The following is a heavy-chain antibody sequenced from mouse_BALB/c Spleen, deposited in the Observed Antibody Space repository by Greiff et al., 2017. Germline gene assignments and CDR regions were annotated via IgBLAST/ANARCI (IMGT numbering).Heavy chain of an antibody. CDR2: ISSGGST. CDR3: ARGLGDYDRGSWFAY. V-gene: IGHV5-6-5*01. J-gene: IGHJ3*01. D-gene: IGHD2-4*01. Sequence: EVKLVESGGGLVKPGGSLKLSCAASGFTFSSYAMSWVRQTPEKRLGWVASISSGGSTYYPDSVKGRFTISRDNARNILYLQMSSLRSEDTAMYYCARGLGDYDRGSWFAYWGQGTLVTVSA. CDR1: GFTFSSYA.